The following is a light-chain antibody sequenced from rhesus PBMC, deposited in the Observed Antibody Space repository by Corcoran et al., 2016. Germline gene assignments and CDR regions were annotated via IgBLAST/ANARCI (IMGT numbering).Light chain of an antibody. J-gene: IGKJ4*01. CDR3: PQHHSNPPT. V-gene: IGKV1-33*02. CDR1: QGISNW. CDR2: AAS. Sequence: DIQMTQPPSSLSASVGDRVTITCQASQGISNWLAWYQQKPGKAPKPLIYAASRLQSGVPSRFSGSGSGTAFTLTIRSLQPADFATYYCPQHHSNPPTFGGGTKVQVK.